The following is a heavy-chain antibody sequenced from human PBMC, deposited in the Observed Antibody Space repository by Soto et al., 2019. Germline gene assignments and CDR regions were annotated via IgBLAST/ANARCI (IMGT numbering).Heavy chain of an antibody. D-gene: IGHD1-1*01. J-gene: IGHJ6*02. CDR1: GNNFNNYF. V-gene: IGHV1-69*17. CDR2: INPMLRIT. CDR3: ALDAPPRSGIYYGMDV. Sequence: QVQIVQSGAEVKKPGSSVKVSCKASGNNFNNYFINWVRQVPGQGLEWMGGINPMLRITQYRQQFQGRITVTADRTTGTSYMELSHIESEDTAVYYCALDAPPRSGIYYGMDVRGQRTTITVSS.